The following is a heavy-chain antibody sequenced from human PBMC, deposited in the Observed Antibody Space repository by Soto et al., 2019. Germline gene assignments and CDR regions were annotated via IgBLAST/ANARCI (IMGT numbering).Heavy chain of an antibody. CDR1: GYTFSTFA. V-gene: IGHV1-3*01. CDR3: ARDIYFYDGSGFFPDS. J-gene: IGHJ5*01. CDR2: IFDGNGDT. Sequence: ASVKVSCKASGYTFSTFAMHWVRQAPGDRLEWMGWIFDGNGDTKYSQRFHDRVTITRDTSANTVYMELSSLRSEDTAVYYCARDIYFYDGSGFFPDSWGQGTLVTVSS. D-gene: IGHD3-22*01.